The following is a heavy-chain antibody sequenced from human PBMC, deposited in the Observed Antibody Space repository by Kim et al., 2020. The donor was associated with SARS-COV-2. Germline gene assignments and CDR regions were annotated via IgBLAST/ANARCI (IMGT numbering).Heavy chain of an antibody. Sequence: SETLSLTCTVSGGSISSGGYYWSWIRQHPGKGLEWIGYIYYSGSTYYNPSLKSRVTISVDTSKNQFSLKLSSVTAADTAVYYCAREGGYDILTGSLLGFVYWGQGTLVTVSA. CDR3: AREGGYDILTGSLLGFVY. J-gene: IGHJ4*02. D-gene: IGHD3-9*01. CDR1: GGSISSGGYY. CDR2: IYYSGST. V-gene: IGHV4-31*03.